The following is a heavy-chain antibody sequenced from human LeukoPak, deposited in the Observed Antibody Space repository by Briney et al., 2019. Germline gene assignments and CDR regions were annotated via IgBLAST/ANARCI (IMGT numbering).Heavy chain of an antibody. D-gene: IGHD6-13*01. V-gene: IGHV3-30*04. CDR1: GFTFTRYV. J-gene: IGHJ4*02. CDR3: ARGPAYSSSWYFDY. CDR2: ISYDGINK. Sequence: GGSLRLSCAASGFTFTRYVMHWVRQAPGKGLEWVAVISYDGINKYYADSVKGRFTISRDNAKNSLYLQMNSLRAGDTAVYYCARGPAYSSSWYFDYWGQGTLVTVSS.